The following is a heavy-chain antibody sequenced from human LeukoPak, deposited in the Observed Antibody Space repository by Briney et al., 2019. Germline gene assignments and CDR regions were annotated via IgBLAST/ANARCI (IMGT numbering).Heavy chain of an antibody. CDR2: IYYSGST. D-gene: IGHD3-9*01. Sequence: PSETLSLTCTVSGGSISSGDYYWSWIRQPPGKGLEWIGNIYYSGSTYYNSSLKSRVTISIDTSKNHFSLRLTSVTASDTAVYFCTRGSYDVLTGRSTLGEYWGQGTLVAVSS. V-gene: IGHV4-39*02. CDR3: TRGSYDVLTGRSTLGEY. J-gene: IGHJ4*02. CDR1: GGSISSGDYY.